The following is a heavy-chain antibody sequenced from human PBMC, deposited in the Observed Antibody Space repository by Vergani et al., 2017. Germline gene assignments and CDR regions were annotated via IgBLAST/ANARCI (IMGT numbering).Heavy chain of an antibody. V-gene: IGHV2-26*01. D-gene: IGHD3-22*01. Sequence: QVTLKESGPVLVKPTETLTLTCTVSGFSLSNARMGVSWIRQPPGKALEWLAHIFSNDEKSYSTSLKSRLTISKDTSKSQVVLTMTNMDPVDTATYYCARITYYYDSSGYYFDAFDIWGQGTMVTVSS. J-gene: IGHJ3*02. CDR3: ARITYYYDSSGYYFDAFDI. CDR1: GFSLSNARMG. CDR2: IFSNDEK.